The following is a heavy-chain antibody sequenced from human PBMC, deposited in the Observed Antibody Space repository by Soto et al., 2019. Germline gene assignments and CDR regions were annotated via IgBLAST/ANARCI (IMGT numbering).Heavy chain of an antibody. D-gene: IGHD3-3*01. Sequence: ASVKVSCKASGYALTVYYSHWVRQATGQGLEWMGWINPSSGGTNYAQKFQGRVTMTRDTSISTAYMELSRLRSDDTAVYYCAREASFNSSVFGGVIISYYGMDVWGQGTTVTVSS. J-gene: IGHJ6*02. CDR1: GYALTVYY. CDR3: AREASFNSSVFGGVIISYYGMDV. V-gene: IGHV1-2*02. CDR2: INPSSGGT.